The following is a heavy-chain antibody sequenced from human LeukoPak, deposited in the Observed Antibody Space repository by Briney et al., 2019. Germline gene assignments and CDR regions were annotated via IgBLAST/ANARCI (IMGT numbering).Heavy chain of an antibody. D-gene: IGHD3-10*01. J-gene: IGHJ4*02. CDR1: GFTFSSYS. CDR2: ISSSSSYI. Sequence: GGSLRLSCAASGFTFSSYSMNWVRQAPGKGLEWVSSISSSSSYIYYADSVKGRFTISRDNAKNSLYLQMNSLRAEDTAVYYCARAGFTFSDYFGPFFDYWGQGTLVTVSS. CDR3: ARAGFTFSDYFGPFFDY. V-gene: IGHV3-21*01.